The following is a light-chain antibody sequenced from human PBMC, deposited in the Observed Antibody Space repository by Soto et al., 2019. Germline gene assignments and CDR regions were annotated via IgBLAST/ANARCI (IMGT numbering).Light chain of an antibody. V-gene: IGKV3-20*01. CDR1: RSVSTD. CDR3: QQYGSSSIT. CDR2: GAS. J-gene: IGKJ5*01. Sequence: ALAQSPVALSLSPGERATLSCRASRSVSTDLAWYQQKPGQAPRLLIYGASSRATGIPDRFSGSGSGTDFTLTISRLEPEDFAVYYCQQYGSSSITFGQGTRLEI.